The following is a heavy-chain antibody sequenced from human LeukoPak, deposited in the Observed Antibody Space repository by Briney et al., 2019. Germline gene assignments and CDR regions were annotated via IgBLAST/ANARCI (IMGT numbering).Heavy chain of an antibody. CDR3: ARVGHSGYDFHY. Sequence: SQTLSLTCTVSGGSISSGGYYWSWIRQHPGKGLEWIGYIYYSGGTYYNPSLKSRVTISVDTSKNQFSLKLSSVTAADTAVYYCARVGHSGYDFHYWGQGTLVTVSS. V-gene: IGHV4-31*03. CDR1: GGSISSGGYY. CDR2: IYYSGGT. D-gene: IGHD5-12*01. J-gene: IGHJ4*02.